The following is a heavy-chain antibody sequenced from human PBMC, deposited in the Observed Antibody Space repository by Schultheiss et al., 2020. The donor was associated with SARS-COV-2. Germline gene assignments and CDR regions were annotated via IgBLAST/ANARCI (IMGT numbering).Heavy chain of an antibody. J-gene: IGHJ6*02. Sequence: GSLRLSCAASGFTFSSYGMHWVRQAPGKGLEWVAVISYDGSNKYYADSVKGRFTISRDNSKNTLYLQMNSLRAEDTAVYYCAKDRAIGVVGVTYYYYGMDVWGQGTTVTVSS. V-gene: IGHV3-30*18. CDR1: GFTFSSYG. D-gene: IGHD1-26*01. CDR2: ISYDGSNK. CDR3: AKDRAIGVVGVTYYYYGMDV.